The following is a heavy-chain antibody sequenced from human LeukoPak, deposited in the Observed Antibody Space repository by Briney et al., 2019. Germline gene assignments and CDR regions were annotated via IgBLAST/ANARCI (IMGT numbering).Heavy chain of an antibody. CDR1: GGSFSGYY. D-gene: IGHD6-19*01. Sequence: PSETLSLTCAVYGGSFSGYYWSWSRQPPGKGLEWIGEINHSGSTNYNPSLKSRVTISVDTSKNQSSLKLSSVTAADTAVYYCARPPSGWPYYFDYWGQGTLVTVSS. J-gene: IGHJ4*02. CDR3: ARPPSGWPYYFDY. V-gene: IGHV4-34*01. CDR2: INHSGST.